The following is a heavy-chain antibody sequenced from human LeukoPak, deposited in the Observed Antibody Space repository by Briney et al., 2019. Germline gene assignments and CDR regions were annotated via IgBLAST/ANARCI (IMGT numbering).Heavy chain of an antibody. D-gene: IGHD6-13*01. V-gene: IGHV4-59*01. Sequence: SETLSLTCTVSGGSISSYYWSWIRQPPGKGLEWIGYIYYSGSTNYNPSLKSRVTISVDTSKNQFSLKLSSVTAADTAVYYCARGPPAIAAAGKAYYYYGMDVWGQGTTVTVSS. CDR2: IYYSGST. J-gene: IGHJ6*02. CDR3: ARGPPAIAAAGKAYYYYGMDV. CDR1: GGSISSYY.